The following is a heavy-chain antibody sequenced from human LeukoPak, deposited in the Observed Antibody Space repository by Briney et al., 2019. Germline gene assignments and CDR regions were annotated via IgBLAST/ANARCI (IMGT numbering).Heavy chain of an antibody. D-gene: IGHD6-19*01. CDR2: INAGNGDT. Sequence: ASVKVSCKASGYTFTSSIMHWVRQAPGQRLEWMGQINAGNGDTTSSQRFRGRVTITRDTSANTAYLDLSSLRSEDTAVYYCATGHTSGWYSFDCWGQGTLVTVSS. V-gene: IGHV1-3*01. J-gene: IGHJ4*02. CDR3: ATGHTSGWYSFDC. CDR1: GYTFTSSI.